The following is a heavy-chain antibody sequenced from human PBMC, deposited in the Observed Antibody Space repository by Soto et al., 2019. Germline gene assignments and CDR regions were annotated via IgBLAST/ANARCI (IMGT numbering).Heavy chain of an antibody. CDR1: GFTFTNYA. CDR2: FSGSGGST. D-gene: IGHD5-12*01. J-gene: IGHJ4*01. Sequence: GGSLRLSCAASGFTFTNYAMSWVRQAPGKGLEWVSSFSGSGGSTYYAASVKGRFTISRDNSRSTLYLQMNSLRAEDTALYFCARGGEATTYFFDYWGQGTPVTVSS. CDR3: ARGGEATTYFFDY. V-gene: IGHV3-23*01.